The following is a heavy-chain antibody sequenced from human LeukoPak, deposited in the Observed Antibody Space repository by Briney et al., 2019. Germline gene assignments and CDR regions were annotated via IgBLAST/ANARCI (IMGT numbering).Heavy chain of an antibody. CDR3: ARVEVYSSSWYLGY. CDR2: INHSGST. J-gene: IGHJ4*02. V-gene: IGHV4-34*01. D-gene: IGHD6-13*01. CDR1: GGSFSGYY. Sequence: PSETLSLTCAVYGGSFSGYYWSWIRQPPGKGLEWIGEINHSGSTNYNPSLKSRVTISVDTSKNQFSLKLSSVTAADTAVYYCARVEVYSSSWYLGYWGQGTLVTVSS.